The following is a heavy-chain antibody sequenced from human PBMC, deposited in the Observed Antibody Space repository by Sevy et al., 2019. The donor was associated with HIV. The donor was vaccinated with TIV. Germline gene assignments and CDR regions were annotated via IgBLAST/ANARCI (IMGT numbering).Heavy chain of an antibody. V-gene: IGHV3-30*18. CDR3: AKAMRVYAIRGGFDY. J-gene: IGHJ4*02. D-gene: IGHD2-8*01. CDR2: ISYDGSNK. Sequence: GGSLRLSCTASGFTLSSYGMHWVRQAPGKGLEWVAVISYDGSNKYYAHSVKGRFTISRDNSKNTLYLQMNSLRAEDTAVYYCAKAMRVYAIRGGFDYWGQGTLVTVSS. CDR1: GFTLSSYG.